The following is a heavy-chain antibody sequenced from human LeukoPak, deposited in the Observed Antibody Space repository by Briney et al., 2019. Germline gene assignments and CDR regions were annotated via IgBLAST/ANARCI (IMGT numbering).Heavy chain of an antibody. D-gene: IGHD3-3*01. CDR3: ARDLLYYDFWSGYHPKGPDP. V-gene: IGHV1-18*01. CDR2: ISAYNGNT. J-gene: IGHJ5*02. CDR1: GYTFTSYG. Sequence: GASVKVSCKASGYTFTSYGISWVRQAPGQGLEWMGWISAYNGNTNYAQKLQGRVTMTTDTSTSTAYMELRSLRSDDTAVYYCARDLLYYDFWSGYHPKGPDPWGQGTVVTVSS.